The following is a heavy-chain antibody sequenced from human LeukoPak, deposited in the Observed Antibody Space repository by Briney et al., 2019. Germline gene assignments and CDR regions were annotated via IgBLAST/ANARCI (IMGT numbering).Heavy chain of an antibody. Sequence: GASVKVSCKASGGTFSSYAISWVRQAPGQGLEWMGGIIPIFGTANYAQKFQGRVTITADKSTSTAYMELSSLRSEDTAVYYCAREGYSGSPSFDYWGQGTLVTVSS. CDR1: GGTFSSYA. CDR3: AREGYSGSPSFDY. J-gene: IGHJ4*02. V-gene: IGHV1-69*06. CDR2: IIPIFGTA. D-gene: IGHD1-26*01.